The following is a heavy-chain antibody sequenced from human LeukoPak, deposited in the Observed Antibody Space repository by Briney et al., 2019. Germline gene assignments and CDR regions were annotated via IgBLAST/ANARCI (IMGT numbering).Heavy chain of an antibody. CDR3: AKRIQSAMAMGY. V-gene: IGHV3-23*01. Sequence: GVSLRLSCAAPGFTFSNYALSWVRQAPGKGLEWVSDISGSGGSTYYADSVKGRFTISRDNSKNTMYLQMNSLRAEDTAVYYCAKRIQSAMAMGYWGQGTLVTVSS. CDR1: GFTFSNYA. J-gene: IGHJ4*02. CDR2: ISGSGGST. D-gene: IGHD5-18*01.